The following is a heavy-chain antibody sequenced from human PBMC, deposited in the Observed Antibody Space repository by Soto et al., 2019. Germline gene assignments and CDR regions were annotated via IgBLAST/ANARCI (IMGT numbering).Heavy chain of an antibody. J-gene: IGHJ6*02. CDR1: GGSISSSSYY. CDR2: IYYSGST. V-gene: IGHV4-39*01. CDR3: ARHRNMGLEIFYYYGMDV. D-gene: IGHD3-3*01. Sequence: SQTLSLTCTVSGGSISSSSYYWGWIRQPPGKGLEWIGSIYYSGSTYYNPSLKSRVTISVDTSKNQFSLKLSSVTAADTAVYYCARHRNMGLEIFYYYGMDVWGQGTTVTVSS.